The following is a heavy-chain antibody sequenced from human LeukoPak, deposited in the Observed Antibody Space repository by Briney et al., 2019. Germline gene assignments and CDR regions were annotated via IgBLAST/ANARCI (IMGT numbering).Heavy chain of an antibody. V-gene: IGHV4-34*01. D-gene: IGHD1-26*01. CDR2: ISHWGST. J-gene: IGHJ4*02. CDR1: GGSFNGPY. Sequence: NPSETLSLTCAVYGGSFNGPYWTWIRQVPGTGLEWIGEISHWGSTNYNPSLKSRVTISIHSSKNQFSLMLNSVTAADTAIYYCARRGGGGYAFYFDSWGQGTLVNVSS. CDR3: ARRGGGGYAFYFDS.